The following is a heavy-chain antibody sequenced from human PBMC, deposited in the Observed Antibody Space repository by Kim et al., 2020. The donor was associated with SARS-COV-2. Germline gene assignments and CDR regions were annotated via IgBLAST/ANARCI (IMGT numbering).Heavy chain of an antibody. J-gene: IGHJ6*02. CDR2: IIPIFGTA. D-gene: IGHD5-12*01. Sequence: SVKVSCKASGGTFSSYAISWVRQAPGQGLEWMGGIIPIFGTANYAQKFQGRVTITADESTSTAYMELSSLRSEDTAVYYCARDNVDIVATIPYYYYYGMDVWGQGTTVTVSS. V-gene: IGHV1-69*13. CDR3: ARDNVDIVATIPYYYYYGMDV. CDR1: GGTFSSYA.